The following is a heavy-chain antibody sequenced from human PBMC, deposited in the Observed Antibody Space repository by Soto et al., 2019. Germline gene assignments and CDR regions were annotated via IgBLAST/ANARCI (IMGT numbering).Heavy chain of an antibody. CDR1: GYTFTSYG. CDR2: ISAYNGNT. D-gene: IGHD7-27*01. J-gene: IGHJ6*02. Sequence: QVQLVQSGAEVKKPGASVKVSCKAPGYTFTSYGISWVRQAPGQGLEWMGWISAYNGNTNYAQKLQGRVTMTTDTSTSTAYMELRSLRSDDTAVYYCARNPWVAPNYYYYYGMDVWGQGTTVTVSS. CDR3: ARNPWVAPNYYYYYGMDV. V-gene: IGHV1-18*04.